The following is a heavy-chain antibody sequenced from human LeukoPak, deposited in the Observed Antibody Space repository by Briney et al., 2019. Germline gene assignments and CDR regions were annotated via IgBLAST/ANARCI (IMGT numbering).Heavy chain of an antibody. J-gene: IGHJ4*02. CDR1: GLTFSSYA. CDR3: ARTSFLYYYDSSGYQDY. CDR2: ISYDGSNK. D-gene: IGHD3-22*01. Sequence: PGRSLRLSCAASGLTFSSYAMHWVRQAPGKGLEWVAVISYDGSNKYYADSVKGRFTISRDNSKNTLYLQMNSLRAEDTAVYYRARTSFLYYYDSSGYQDYWGQGTLVTVSS. V-gene: IGHV3-30*04.